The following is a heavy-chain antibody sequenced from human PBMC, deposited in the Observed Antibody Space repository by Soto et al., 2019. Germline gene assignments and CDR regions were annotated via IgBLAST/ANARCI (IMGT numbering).Heavy chain of an antibody. D-gene: IGHD6-19*01. CDR2: ISGSGGST. CDR1: GFTFSSYA. J-gene: IGHJ4*02. CDR3: AKRLGSGWSYYFDS. Sequence: GGSLRLSCAASGFTFSSYAMSWVRQAPGKGLEWVSAISGSGGSTYYADSVKGRFTISRDNSKNTLYLQMNSLSAEDTAVYYCAKRLGSGWSYYFDSWGQGTLVTVSS. V-gene: IGHV3-23*01.